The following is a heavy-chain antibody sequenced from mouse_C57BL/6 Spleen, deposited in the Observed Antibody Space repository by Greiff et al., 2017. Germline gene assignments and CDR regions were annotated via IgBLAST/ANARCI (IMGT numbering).Heavy chain of an antibody. CDR1: GFTFSSYG. V-gene: IGHV5-6*02. CDR2: ISSGGSYT. CDR3: AGYGSGYDY. Sequence: DVMLVESGGDLVKPGGSLKLSCATSGFTFSSYGMSWVRQTPDKRLEWVATISSGGSYTYYPDSVKGRFTISADSAKNTVYLQMSSLKAEDTAMYYCAGYGSGYDYWGQGTTLTVSS. J-gene: IGHJ2*01. D-gene: IGHD1-1*01.